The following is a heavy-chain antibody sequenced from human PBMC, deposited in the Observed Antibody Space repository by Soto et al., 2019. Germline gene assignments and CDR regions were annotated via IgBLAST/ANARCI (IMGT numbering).Heavy chain of an antibody. J-gene: IGHJ4*02. D-gene: IGHD3-3*01. CDR3: ARAPIRPPDFWSGYYSDY. V-gene: IGHV4-34*01. CDR2: INHSGST. CDR1: GGPFSGYY. Sequence: LSLTCAVYGGPFSGYYWSWIRQPPGKGLEWIGEINHSGSTNYNPSLKSRVTISVDTSKNQFSLKLSSVTAADTAVYYCARAPIRPPDFWSGYYSDYWGQGTLVTVSS.